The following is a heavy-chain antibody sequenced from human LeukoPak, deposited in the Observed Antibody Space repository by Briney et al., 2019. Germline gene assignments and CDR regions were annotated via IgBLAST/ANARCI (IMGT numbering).Heavy chain of an antibody. V-gene: IGHV3-74*01. CDR2: VNSDGSST. CDR1: GFTFSSYW. D-gene: IGHD6-19*01. Sequence: GGSLRLSCAASGFTFSSYWMHWVRQAPGKGLVWVSRVNSDGSSTTYADSVKGRFTISRDNAKNTLYLQMNSLRAEDTAVYYCARVVAVAGFGFDYWGQGTLVTVSS. CDR3: ARVVAVAGFGFDY. J-gene: IGHJ4*02.